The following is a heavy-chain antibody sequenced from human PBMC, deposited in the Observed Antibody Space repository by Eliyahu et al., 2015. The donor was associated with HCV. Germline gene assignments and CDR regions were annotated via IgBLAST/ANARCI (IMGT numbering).Heavy chain of an antibody. Sequence: EVQLEESGGGLVQPGRSLRLSCTGSGFTFADYAXSWVRQAPGKGLEWVGIIRATAFEGTTEYAPSLRHRFSISRDDSKSIAYLQMNSLKAEDTATYYCTRDPYHGGIDYWGQGTLVTVSA. CDR3: TRDPYHGGIDY. CDR1: GFTFADYA. V-gene: IGHV3-49*04. D-gene: IGHD3-16*01. CDR2: IRATAFEGTT. J-gene: IGHJ4*02.